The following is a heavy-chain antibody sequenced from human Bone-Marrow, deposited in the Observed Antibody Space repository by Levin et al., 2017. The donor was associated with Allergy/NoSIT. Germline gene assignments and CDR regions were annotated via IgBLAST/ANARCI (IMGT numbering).Heavy chain of an antibody. D-gene: IGHD3-10*01. J-gene: IGHJ6*04. CDR1: GGSISSGSYY. CDR3: ARDLIQRSYYGSGSDLNMDV. Sequence: LRLSCTVSGGSISSGSYYWSWIRQPAGKGLEWIGRIYTSGSTNYNPSLKSRVTISVDTSKNQFSLKLSSVTAADTAVYYCARDLIQRSYYGSGSDLNMDVWGKGTTVTVSS. CDR2: IYTSGST. V-gene: IGHV4-61*02.